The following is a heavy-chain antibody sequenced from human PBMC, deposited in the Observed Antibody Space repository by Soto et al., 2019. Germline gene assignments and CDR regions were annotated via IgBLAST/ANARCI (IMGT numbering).Heavy chain of an antibody. D-gene: IGHD2-21*01. J-gene: IGHJ4*02. CDR1: GFTFSNYG. CDR3: ARGRLWPLDY. CDR2: IWYDGSNK. V-gene: IGHV3-33*01. Sequence: GGSLRLSCAASGFTFSNYGMHWVRQAPGKGLEWVAVIWYDGSNKYYADSVKGRFTISRDNSKNTLNLQMNSLRAEDTAVYYCARGRLWPLDYWGQGTLVTVSS.